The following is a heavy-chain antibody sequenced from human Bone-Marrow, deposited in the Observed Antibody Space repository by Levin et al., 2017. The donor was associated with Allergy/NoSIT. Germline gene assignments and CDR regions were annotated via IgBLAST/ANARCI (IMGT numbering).Heavy chain of an antibody. Sequence: HAGGSLRLSCIGSGFSFSDFGMHWVRQAPGKGLEWVAGVSNAGTSEWYANSVKGRFTISRDNNKNRMYLQMNSLTTEDTAVYYCAKDEVTAEYYFDYWGQGTLVTVSS. CDR3: AKDEVTAEYYFDY. V-gene: IGHV3-30*18. CDR1: GFSFSDFG. J-gene: IGHJ4*02. D-gene: IGHD2-21*02. CDR2: VSNAGTSE.